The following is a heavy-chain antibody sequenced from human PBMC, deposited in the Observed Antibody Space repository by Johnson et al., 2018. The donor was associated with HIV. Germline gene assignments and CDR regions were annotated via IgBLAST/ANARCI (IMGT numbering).Heavy chain of an antibody. V-gene: IGHV3-7*01. J-gene: IGHJ3*02. CDR2: IKQDGSEK. Sequence: VQLVESGGGLVQPGGSLRVSCAASGFSFSSYWMSWVRQTAGKGLEWVANIKQDGSEKYYVDSVRGRFSVSRDNTKKSLYLQMNSLRAEDTALYYCARDLGPSIAARPTVGLFAFDIWGQGTMVTVSS. CDR3: ARDLGPSIAARPTVGLFAFDI. D-gene: IGHD6-6*01. CDR1: GFSFSSYW.